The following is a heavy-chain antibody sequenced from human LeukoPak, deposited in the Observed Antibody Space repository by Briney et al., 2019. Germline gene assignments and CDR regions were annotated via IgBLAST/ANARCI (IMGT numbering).Heavy chain of an antibody. Sequence: PGGSLRLSCAASGFTVSTNYMSWVRQAPGKGLEWVSVIYRDGSTYYADSVKGRFTISRDNAKNTLFLQMNSLRAEGTARYYCARVNGSGSDRRCYSHFMDVWGEGTTVTVSS. CDR3: ARVNGSGSDRRCYSHFMDV. V-gene: IGHV3-53*01. CDR2: IYRDGST. CDR1: GFTVSTNY. D-gene: IGHD3-10*01. J-gene: IGHJ6*03.